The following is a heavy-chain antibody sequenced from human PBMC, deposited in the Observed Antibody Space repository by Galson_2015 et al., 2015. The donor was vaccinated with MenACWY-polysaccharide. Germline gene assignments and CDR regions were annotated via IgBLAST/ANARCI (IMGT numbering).Heavy chain of an antibody. CDR3: ARGGSRIVFHAFDI. J-gene: IGHJ3*02. CDR2: IQYDGSNK. D-gene: IGHD2-2*01. CDR1: GSRFSNSG. V-gene: IGHV3-33*01. Sequence: SLRLSCAASGSRFSNSGMHWVRQAPGKGLEWVAVIQYDGSNKVYADSVKGRFTISSDNSKNTVFLEMNTLGVEDTAVYYCARGGSRIVFHAFDIWGQGTMVTVSS.